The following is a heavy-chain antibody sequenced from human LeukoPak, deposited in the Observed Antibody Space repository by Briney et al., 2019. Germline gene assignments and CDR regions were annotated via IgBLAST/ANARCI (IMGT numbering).Heavy chain of an antibody. J-gene: IGHJ6*03. CDR3: ARTLYYYGSGSSLVFYYYYMDV. V-gene: IGHV1-69*13. Sequence: SVKVSCKASGYTFTSYGISWVRQAPGQGLEWMGGIIPIFGTANYAQKFQGRVTITADESTSTAYMELSSLRSEDTAVYYCARTLYYYGSGSSLVFYYYYMDVWGKGTTVTISS. D-gene: IGHD3-10*01. CDR2: IIPIFGTA. CDR1: GYTFTSYG.